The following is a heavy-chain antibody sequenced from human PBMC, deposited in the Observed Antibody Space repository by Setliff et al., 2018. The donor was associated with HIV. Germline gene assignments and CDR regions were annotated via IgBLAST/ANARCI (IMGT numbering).Heavy chain of an antibody. D-gene: IGHD3-9*01. Sequence: GESLKISCKTSGYDFATYWIGWVRQMPGKGLEWMGVLYPSDSDAIYSPTFHGRVTISADKATNTAYLQWASLKSSDTAIYYCVRPLVIAFDTSDIWGQGTMVTVSS. CDR3: VRPLVIAFDTSDI. J-gene: IGHJ3*02. V-gene: IGHV5-51*01. CDR2: LYPSDSDA. CDR1: GYDFATYW.